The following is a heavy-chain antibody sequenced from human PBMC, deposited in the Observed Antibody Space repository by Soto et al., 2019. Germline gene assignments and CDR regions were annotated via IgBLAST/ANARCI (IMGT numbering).Heavy chain of an antibody. CDR1: GFSLSTSGVG. D-gene: IGHD6-13*01. CDR2: IYWDADK. J-gene: IGHJ5*02. V-gene: IGHV2-5*02. Sequence: QITLKESGPTLVKPTQTLTLTCTFSGFSLSTSGVGVGWIRQPPGKALEWLALIYWDADKRYSPSLKSRLTITKDTSKNQVVLTVTNMDPVDTATYYCTHTGVEAGGPDWFDPWGQGTLVTVSS. CDR3: THTGVEAGGPDWFDP.